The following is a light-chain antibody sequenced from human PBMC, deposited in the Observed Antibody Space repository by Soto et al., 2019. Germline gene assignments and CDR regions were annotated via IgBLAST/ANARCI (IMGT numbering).Light chain of an antibody. Sequence: DIVMTQSPDSLAVSLGERATINCKSSQSVLSSSTNQNHLAWYQQKPGQPPRLLIYWASTRESGVPDRFSGGGSRTDFPLTISSLQAEDVAVYYCQQYYTTPLTFGGGTKVEI. V-gene: IGKV4-1*01. CDR3: QQYYTTPLT. CDR2: WAS. CDR1: QSVLSSSTNQNH. J-gene: IGKJ4*01.